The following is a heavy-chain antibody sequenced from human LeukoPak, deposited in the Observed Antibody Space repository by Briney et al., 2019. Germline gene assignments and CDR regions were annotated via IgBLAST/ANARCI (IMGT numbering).Heavy chain of an antibody. CDR1: GFTFSSYA. J-gene: IGHJ4*02. CDR2: ISGSGGST. CDR3: ARVLDTAGMAY. Sequence: AGGSLRLSCAASGFTFSSYAMSWVRQAPGKGLEWVSAISGSGGSTYYADSVKGRFSISRDNSKNTLYLQMNSLGAEDTAVYYCARVLDTAGMAYWGQGTLVTVSS. V-gene: IGHV3-23*01. D-gene: IGHD5-18*01.